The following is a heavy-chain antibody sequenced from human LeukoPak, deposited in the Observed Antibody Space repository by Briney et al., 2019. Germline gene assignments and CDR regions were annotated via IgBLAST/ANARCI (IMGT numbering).Heavy chain of an antibody. V-gene: IGHV1-2*02. D-gene: IGHD1-26*01. CDR2: INPNSGGT. CDR3: ARVKWELLHYFDY. Sequence: ASVKVSCKASGYTFTGYYMHWVRQAPGQWLEWMGWINPNSGGTNYAQKFQGRVTMTRDTSISTAYMELSRLRSDDTAVYYCARVKWELLHYFDYWGQGTLVTVSS. CDR1: GYTFTGYY. J-gene: IGHJ4*02.